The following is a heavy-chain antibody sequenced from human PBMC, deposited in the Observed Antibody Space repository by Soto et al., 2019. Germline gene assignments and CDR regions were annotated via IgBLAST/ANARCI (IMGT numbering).Heavy chain of an antibody. V-gene: IGHV4-59*01. D-gene: IGHD3-3*01. Sequence: PSETLSLTCTVSGGSISSYYWSWIRQPPGKGLEWIGYIYYSGSTNYNPPLKSRVTISVDTSKNQFSLKLSSVTAADTAVYYCAGPGTDEWTNWFDLWGQGTLVTVSS. CDR3: AGPGTDEWTNWFDL. CDR1: GGSISSYY. J-gene: IGHJ5*02. CDR2: IYYSGST.